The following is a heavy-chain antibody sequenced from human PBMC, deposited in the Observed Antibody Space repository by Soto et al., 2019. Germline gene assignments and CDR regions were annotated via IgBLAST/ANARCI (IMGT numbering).Heavy chain of an antibody. D-gene: IGHD2-2*01. V-gene: IGHV3-23*01. Sequence: GGPLRLSCAASGFTFSIYAMSWVRQAPGKGLEWVSGISASGDRTYYADSVKGRFTISRDNSKDTLYLQMNSLRAGDTAVYYCAINSRYCSSTSCYPDWGQGTLVTVSS. CDR1: GFTFSIYA. CDR3: AINSRYCSSTSCYPD. J-gene: IGHJ4*02. CDR2: ISASGDRT.